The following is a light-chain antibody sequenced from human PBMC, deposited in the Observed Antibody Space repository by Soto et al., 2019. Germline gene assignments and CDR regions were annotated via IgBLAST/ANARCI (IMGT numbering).Light chain of an antibody. Sequence: EIVLTQSPATLSLSPGETASLSCRASQSAGNFLAWYQQKPGQAPRLLIYYISTRATGIPARFSGSGSGTEFTLTINSLQSEDFAVYFCQQYDKWPYTFGQGTRLEIK. CDR1: QSAGNF. V-gene: IGKV3D-15*01. CDR3: QQYDKWPYT. J-gene: IGKJ5*01. CDR2: YIS.